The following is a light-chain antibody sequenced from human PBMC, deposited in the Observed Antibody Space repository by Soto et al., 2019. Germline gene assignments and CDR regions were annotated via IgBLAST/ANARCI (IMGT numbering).Light chain of an antibody. Sequence: DIQMTQSPSTLSASVGDRVTITCRASQSISSWLAWYQQKPGKAPKLLIYDASSLESGVPSRFSGSGSATEFTLTISSLQPDDFATYYCLQDYNYPHTFGQGTKVDIK. CDR2: DAS. V-gene: IGKV1-5*01. CDR1: QSISSW. CDR3: LQDYNYPHT. J-gene: IGKJ2*01.